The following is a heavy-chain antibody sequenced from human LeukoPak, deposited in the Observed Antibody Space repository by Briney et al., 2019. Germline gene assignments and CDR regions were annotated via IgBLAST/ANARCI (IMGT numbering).Heavy chain of an antibody. CDR1: EYTFLGYF. Sequence: ASVKVSCKPSEYTFLGYFIHWVRQAPGQGLEWMGWINPNSGGTTYSQKFQGRVTMTRDTSISTAYMELSRLTFDDTAVYYCAREVYSSRQFDFWGQGTLVTVSS. CDR2: INPNSGGT. CDR3: AREVYSSRQFDF. V-gene: IGHV1-2*02. J-gene: IGHJ4*02. D-gene: IGHD3-22*01.